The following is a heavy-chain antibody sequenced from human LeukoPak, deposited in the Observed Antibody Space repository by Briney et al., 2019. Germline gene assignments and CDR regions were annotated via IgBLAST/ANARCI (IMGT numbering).Heavy chain of an antibody. V-gene: IGHV3-21*01. CDR3: ARAPPTYDSSGYYLWYFDC. Sequence: GGSLRLSCAASGFTFSSYSMNWVRQAPGKGLEWVSSISSSSSYIYYADSVKGRFTISRDNAKSSLYLQMNSLRAEDTAVYYCARAPPTYDSSGYYLWYFDCWGQGTLVTVSS. CDR1: GFTFSSYS. D-gene: IGHD3-22*01. J-gene: IGHJ4*02. CDR2: ISSSSSYI.